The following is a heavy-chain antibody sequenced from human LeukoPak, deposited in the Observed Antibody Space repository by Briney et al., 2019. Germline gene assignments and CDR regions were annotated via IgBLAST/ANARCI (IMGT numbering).Heavy chain of an antibody. D-gene: IGHD5-18*01. V-gene: IGHV1-2*02. Sequence: ASVKVSCKASGYTFTGYYIHWVRRAPGQGLEWMGWINPNGGGTNYAQKFQGRVTMTRYTSITTAYMELSRLRSDDTAVYYCARGGYSSGPGIVTYWGQGTLVTVSS. J-gene: IGHJ4*02. CDR2: INPNGGGT. CDR3: ARGGYSSGPGIVTY. CDR1: GYTFTGYY.